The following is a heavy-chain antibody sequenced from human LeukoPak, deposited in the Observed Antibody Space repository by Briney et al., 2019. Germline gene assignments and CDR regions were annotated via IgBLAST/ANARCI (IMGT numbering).Heavy chain of an antibody. V-gene: IGHV3-7*01. CDR1: GFYFNPYW. CDR2: ISHDGYST. D-gene: IGHD2-21*01. Sequence: GGSLRLSCVASGFYFNPYWMAWVRQAPGKGLEWVATISHDGYSTFYVDSVRGRFSISRDNAQNSLFLQMSSVRVDDTAVYYCAREYYSSFDYWGQGALVTVSS. CDR3: AREYYSSFDY. J-gene: IGHJ4*02.